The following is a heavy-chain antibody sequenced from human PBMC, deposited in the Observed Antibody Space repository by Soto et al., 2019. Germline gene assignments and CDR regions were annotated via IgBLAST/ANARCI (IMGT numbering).Heavy chain of an antibody. V-gene: IGHV1-69*02. D-gene: IGHD3-3*01. Sequence: QVQLVQSGAEVKKPGSSVKVSCKASGGTLNSDTISWVRRAPGQGLEWMGRIIPPLDIANYPQKFQARVTISADTSTGTAYMELSTLRSDDTAVNYCAREYYGDCCDSWGQGTLVTFSS. CDR1: GGTLNSDT. CDR2: IIPPLDIA. CDR3: AREYYGDCCDS. J-gene: IGHJ4*02.